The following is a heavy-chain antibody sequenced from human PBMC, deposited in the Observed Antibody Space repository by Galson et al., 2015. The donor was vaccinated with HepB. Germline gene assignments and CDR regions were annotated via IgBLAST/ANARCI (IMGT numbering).Heavy chain of an antibody. CDR3: ARGDYGGDRYYYYGMDV. Sequence: SLRLSCAASGFTFSSYGMHWVRQAPGKGLEWVAVIWYDGSNKYYADSVKGRFTISRDNSKNTLYLQMNSLRAEDTAVYYCARGDYGGDRYYYYGMDVRGQGTTVTVSS. CDR1: GFTFSSYG. V-gene: IGHV3-33*01. CDR2: IWYDGSNK. J-gene: IGHJ6*02. D-gene: IGHD4-23*01.